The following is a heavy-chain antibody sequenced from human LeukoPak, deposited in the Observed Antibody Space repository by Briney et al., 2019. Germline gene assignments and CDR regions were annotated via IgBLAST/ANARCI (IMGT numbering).Heavy chain of an antibody. V-gene: IGHV2-70*12. D-gene: IGHD3-3*01. CDR2: IDWDDDK. CDR3: AHSGNYDFWSGYCGY. Sequence: SGPTLVKPTQTLTLTCTFSGFSLSTSGMCVSWIRQPPGKALEWLARIDWDDDKYYSTSLKTRLTISKDTSRNQVVLTMTNMDPVDTATYYCAHSGNYDFWSGYCGYWGQGTLVTVSS. J-gene: IGHJ4*02. CDR1: GFSLSTSGMC.